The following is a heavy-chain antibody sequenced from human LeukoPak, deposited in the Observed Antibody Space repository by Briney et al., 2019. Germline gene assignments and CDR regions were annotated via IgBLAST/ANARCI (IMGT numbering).Heavy chain of an antibody. J-gene: IGHJ4*02. CDR1: GGSFSGYY. V-gene: IGHV4-34*01. CDR3: ARDELGIEPSRYFDY. Sequence: SETLSLTCAVYGGSFSGYYWSWIRQPPGKGLEWIGEINHSGSTNYNPSLKSRVTISVDTSKNQFSLKLSSVTAADTAVYYCARDELGIEPSRYFDYWGQGTLVTVSS. CDR2: INHSGST. D-gene: IGHD7-27*01.